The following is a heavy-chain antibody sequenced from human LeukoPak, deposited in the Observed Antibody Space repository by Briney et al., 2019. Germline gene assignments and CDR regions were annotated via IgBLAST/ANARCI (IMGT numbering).Heavy chain of an antibody. CDR3: ARILSDIWSCFHW. J-gene: IGHJ4*02. CDR1: GGSISSYY. CDR2: IYYSGST. V-gene: IGHV4-59*01. Sequence: SETLSLTCTASGGSISSYYWSWIRQPPGKGLEWIGYIYYSGSTNYNPSPKSRVTISVETSKNTFSLNLNSVTAAHRAGHSCARILSDIWSCFHWWGQATLVIVSS. D-gene: IGHD3-3*01.